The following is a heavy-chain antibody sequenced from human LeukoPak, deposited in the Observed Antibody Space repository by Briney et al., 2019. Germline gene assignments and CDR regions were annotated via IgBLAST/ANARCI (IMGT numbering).Heavy chain of an antibody. V-gene: IGHV3-30*18. CDR3: ANLVVGATSTDAFDI. J-gene: IGHJ3*02. Sequence: GGSLRLSCAASGFTFSSYGMHWVRQAPGKGLEWVAVISYDGSNKYYADSVKGRFTISRDNSKNTLYLQMNSLRAEDTAVYYCANLVVGATSTDAFDIWGQGTMVTVSS. CDR1: GFTFSSYG. D-gene: IGHD1-26*01. CDR2: ISYDGSNK.